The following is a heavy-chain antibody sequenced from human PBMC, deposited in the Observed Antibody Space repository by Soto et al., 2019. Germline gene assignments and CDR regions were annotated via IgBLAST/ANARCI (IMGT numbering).Heavy chain of an antibody. V-gene: IGHV4-34*01. CDR2: INHSGST. D-gene: IGHD2-15*01. J-gene: IGHJ4*02. Sequence: SETLSLTCAVYGGSFSGSYWSWIRQPPGKGLEWIGEINHSGSTNYNPSLKSRVTISVDTSKNQFSLKLSSVTAADTAVYYCARATRRKYCSGGSCIDYWGRGTLVTVSS. CDR3: ARATRRKYCSGGSCIDY. CDR1: GGSFSGSY.